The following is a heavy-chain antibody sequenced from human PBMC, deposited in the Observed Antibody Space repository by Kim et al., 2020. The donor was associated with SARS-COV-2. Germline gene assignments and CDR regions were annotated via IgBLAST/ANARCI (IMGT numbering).Heavy chain of an antibody. CDR1: GYTFTSYG. CDR2: ISAYNGNT. J-gene: IGHJ5*02. V-gene: IGHV1-18*04. D-gene: IGHD6-19*01. CDR3: ARDRSCSSGWYCGPHNWFDP. Sequence: ASVKVCKASGYTFTSYGISWVRQAPGQGLEWMGWISAYNGNTNYAQKLQGRVTMTTDTSTSTAYMELRSLRSDDTAVYYCARDRSCSSGWYCGPHNWFDPWGQGTLVTVSS.